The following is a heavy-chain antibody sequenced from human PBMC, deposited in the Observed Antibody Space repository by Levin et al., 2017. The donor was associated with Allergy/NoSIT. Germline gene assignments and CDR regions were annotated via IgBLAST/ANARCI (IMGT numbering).Heavy chain of an antibody. CDR2: INHSGST. Sequence: SETLSLTCAVYGGSFSVYSWSWIRQPPGKGLEWIGEINHSGSTNYNPSLKSRVIILLDTSKSQFSLELSSVTAADTAMYYCARGPYSENSAYYVSWGQGTLVTVSS. D-gene: IGHD3-22*01. CDR3: ARGPYSENSAYYVS. CDR1: GGSFSVYS. J-gene: IGHJ5*02. V-gene: IGHV4-34*01.